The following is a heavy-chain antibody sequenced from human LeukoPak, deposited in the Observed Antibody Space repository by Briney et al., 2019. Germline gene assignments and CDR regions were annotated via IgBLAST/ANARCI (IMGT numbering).Heavy chain of an antibody. CDR3: ARHPIYYDYVWGSYRPWYFDY. V-gene: IGHV4-39*01. CDR2: ISYSGST. CDR1: GGSINSSNSY. D-gene: IGHD3-16*02. Sequence: SETLSLTCTVSGGSINSSNSYWGRIRQPPGKGLEWIGSISYSGSTYYSPSLKSRVTISLDTSKNQFSLKLSSVTAADTAVYYCARHPIYYDYVWGSYRPWYFDYWGQGTLVTVSS. J-gene: IGHJ4*02.